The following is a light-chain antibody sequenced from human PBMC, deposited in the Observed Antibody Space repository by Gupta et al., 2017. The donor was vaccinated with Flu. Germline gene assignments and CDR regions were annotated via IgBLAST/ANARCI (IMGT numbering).Light chain of an antibody. Sequence: QAVVTQEPSLTVSPGGTVTLHCGSSTGPVTGGHYPYWFQHKPVQAPRTLIYYTIYKNSWTPARFSGSLIGGKAALTLSGSQPEGEGDYYFSVSFSGIRVFGVGTKLSVL. CDR3: SVSFSGIRV. CDR2: YTI. CDR1: TGPVTGGHY. J-gene: IGLJ3*02. V-gene: IGLV7-46*01.